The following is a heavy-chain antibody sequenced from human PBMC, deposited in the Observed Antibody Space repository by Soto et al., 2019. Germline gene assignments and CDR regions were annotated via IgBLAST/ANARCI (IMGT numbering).Heavy chain of an antibody. CDR3: VRLPINFWSGDYSFDY. D-gene: IGHD3-3*01. V-gene: IGHV1-18*01. CDR1: GYTLTSYG. CDR2: ISAYHGNK. Sequence: GASVKVCCKASGYTLTSYGINWVRPAPGRGLEGMGWISAYHGNKNYAQKLQGRVTMTTDTSPSTAYMELRSLRSDDTVVYYCVRLPINFWSGDYSFDYWGQGTLVTVSS. J-gene: IGHJ4*02.